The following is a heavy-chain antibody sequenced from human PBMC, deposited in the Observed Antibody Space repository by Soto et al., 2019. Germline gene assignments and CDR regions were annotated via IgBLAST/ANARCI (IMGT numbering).Heavy chain of an antibody. CDR2: ISAYNGNT. V-gene: IGHV1-18*01. J-gene: IGHJ4*02. D-gene: IGHD4-17*01. CDR3: AREVWGDYDFDY. CDR1: GYTFTSYG. Sequence: SSVKVSCKASGYTFTSYGISWVRQAPGQGLEWMGWISAYNGNTNYAQKLQGRVTMTTDTSTSTAYMELRSLRSDDTAVYYCAREVWGDYDFDYWGQGTLVTVSS.